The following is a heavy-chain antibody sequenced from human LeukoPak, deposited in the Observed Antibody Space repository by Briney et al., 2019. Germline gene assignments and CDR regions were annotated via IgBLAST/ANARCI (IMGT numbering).Heavy chain of an antibody. D-gene: IGHD6-19*01. J-gene: IGHJ4*02. CDR1: GFTFSSYA. V-gene: IGHV3-30*02. Sequence: GGSLRLSCAASGFTFSSYAMHWVRQAPGKGLEWVAFIRYDGSNKYYADSVKGRFTISRDNSKNTLYMQMNSLRAEDTAVYYCAKELDSGWYLNFDYWGQGTLVTVSS. CDR3: AKELDSGWYLNFDY. CDR2: IRYDGSNK.